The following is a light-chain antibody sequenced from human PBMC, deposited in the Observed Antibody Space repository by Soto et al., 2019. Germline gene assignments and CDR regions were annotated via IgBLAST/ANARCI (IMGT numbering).Light chain of an antibody. CDR2: LNSDGSH. CDR3: QTWGTGPNWV. CDR1: SGHSSYA. V-gene: IGLV4-69*01. Sequence: QPVLTQSPSASASLGDSVKLTCTLSSGHSSYAIAWHQQQPEKGPRYLMKLNSDGSHSKGDGIPDRFSGSSSGAERYLTISSLQSEDEADYYCQTWGTGPNWVFGGGTKLTVL. J-gene: IGLJ3*02.